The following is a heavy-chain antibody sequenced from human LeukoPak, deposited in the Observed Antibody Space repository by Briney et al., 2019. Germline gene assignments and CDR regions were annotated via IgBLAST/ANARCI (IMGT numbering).Heavy chain of an antibody. CDR1: GGTFSSYA. V-gene: IGHV1-69*05. J-gene: IGHJ3*01. CDR2: IIPIFATT. Sequence: SVKVSCKASGGTFSSYAINWVRQAPGQGLEWMGRIIPIFATTNYAQKFQARVTITTDESTDTAYMELSSLRSEDTAMYYCARESRYCIGDSCYPNAFDVWGQGTMVTISS. CDR3: ARESRYCIGDSCYPNAFDV. D-gene: IGHD2-15*01.